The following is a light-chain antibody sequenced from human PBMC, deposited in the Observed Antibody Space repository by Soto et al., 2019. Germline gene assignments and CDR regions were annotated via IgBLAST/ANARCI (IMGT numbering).Light chain of an antibody. CDR2: GAS. CDR3: QQYNTWPPKYT. CDR1: QSVSSY. V-gene: IGKV3-15*01. J-gene: IGKJ2*01. Sequence: EIVMTQSPATLSVSPGGRATLSCRASQSVSSYLAWYQQRPGQPPRLLIYGASTRATGIPARFSGSGSGTEFSLTISRLPSEDFAVYYCQQYNTWPPKYTFGQGTKLEIK.